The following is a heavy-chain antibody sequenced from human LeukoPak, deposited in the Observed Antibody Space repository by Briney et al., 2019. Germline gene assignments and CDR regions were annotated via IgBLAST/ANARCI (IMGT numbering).Heavy chain of an antibody. CDR1: GFTFSSYG. V-gene: IGHV3-30*02. Sequence: GGSLRLSCAASGFTFSSYGMHWVRQAPGKGLEWVAFIRYDGSNKYYADSVKGRFTISRDNSKNTLYLQMNSLRAEDTAVYYCAKEGNYGSGSYYNVWYYYYYYMDVWGKGTTVTISS. CDR3: AKEGNYGSGSYYNVWYYYYYYMDV. D-gene: IGHD3-10*01. J-gene: IGHJ6*03. CDR2: IRYDGSNK.